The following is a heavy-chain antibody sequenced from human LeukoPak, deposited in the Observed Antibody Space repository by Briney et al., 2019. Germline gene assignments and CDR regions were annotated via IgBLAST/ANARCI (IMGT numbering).Heavy chain of an antibody. D-gene: IGHD6-19*01. J-gene: IGHJ4*02. CDR2: IFQSGST. V-gene: IGHV4-38-2*02. CDR1: GYSISGGYY. Sequence: SETLSLTCTVSGYSISGGYYWGWIRQPPGKGLEWIGTIFQSGSTYYNPSLKSRVTTSVDTSKNQFSLKLSSVTAADTAVYYCARNNSNGFDFWSQGTLVTVPS. CDR3: ARNNSNGFDF.